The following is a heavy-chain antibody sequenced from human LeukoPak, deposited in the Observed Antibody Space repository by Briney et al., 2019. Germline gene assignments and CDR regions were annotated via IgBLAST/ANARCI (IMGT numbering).Heavy chain of an antibody. Sequence: SGTLSLTFGVSGGSISNTNWWSWVRQSPGQGLEWIGEISLTGLTHYNPSLESRVIVSLDKSKNQLSLSLTSVTAADTAVYYCSRENGAFSPFGYWGQGTLVTVLS. J-gene: IGHJ4*02. V-gene: IGHV4-4*02. CDR2: ISLTGLT. CDR1: GGSISNTNW. D-gene: IGHD2-8*01. CDR3: SRENGAFSPFGY.